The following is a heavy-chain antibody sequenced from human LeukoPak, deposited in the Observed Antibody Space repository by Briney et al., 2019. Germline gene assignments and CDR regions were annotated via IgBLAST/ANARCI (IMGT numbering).Heavy chain of an antibody. Sequence: ASVKVSCKASGYTFTGYYMHWVRQAPGQGLEWMGWINPNSGGTNYAQKFQGWVTMTRDTSISTAYMELSRLRSEDTAVYYCASIPPGIEQYYYYGMDVWGQGTTVTVSS. D-gene: IGHD1-26*01. J-gene: IGHJ6*02. CDR1: GYTFTGYY. CDR2: INPNSGGT. V-gene: IGHV1-2*04. CDR3: ASIPPGIEQYYYYGMDV.